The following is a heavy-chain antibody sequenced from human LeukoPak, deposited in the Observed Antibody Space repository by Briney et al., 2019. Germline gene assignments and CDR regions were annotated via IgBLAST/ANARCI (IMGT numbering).Heavy chain of an antibody. CDR2: TSSDLKAN. J-gene: IGHJ4*02. V-gene: IGHV3-30*03. CDR1: GFTFRNYV. D-gene: IGHD2-2*01. CDR3: ARDFLHSSTSRPFDY. Sequence: GGSLRLSCAASGFTFRNYVIHWVRQAPGKGPEWVAVTSSDLKANYYADSVKGRFTISRDNAKNSLYLQMDSLRAEDTAVYYCARDFLHSSTSRPFDYWGQGTLVTVSS.